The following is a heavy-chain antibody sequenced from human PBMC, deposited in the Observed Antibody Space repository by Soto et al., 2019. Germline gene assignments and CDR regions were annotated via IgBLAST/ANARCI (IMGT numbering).Heavy chain of an antibody. V-gene: IGHV1-69*13. J-gene: IGHJ6*02. CDR3: ARVSCSGGSCYRYYYYYGMDV. CDR1: GGTFSSYA. Sequence: SVKVSCKASGGTFSSYAISWVRQAPGQGLEWMGGIIPIFGTANYAQKFQGRVTITADESTSTAYMELSSLRSEDTAVYYCARVSCSGGSCYRYYYYYGMDVWGQGTTVTVSS. CDR2: IIPIFGTA. D-gene: IGHD2-15*01.